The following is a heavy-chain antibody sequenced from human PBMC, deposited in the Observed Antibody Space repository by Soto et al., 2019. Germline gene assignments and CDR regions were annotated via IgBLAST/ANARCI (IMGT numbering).Heavy chain of an antibody. J-gene: IGHJ6*02. CDR2: IYYSGST. V-gene: IGHV4-59*01. CDR3: ARAAYSTYYYYYGMGV. CDR1: GGSISSYY. Sequence: RASETLSLTCTVSGGSISSYYWSWIRQPPGKGLEWIGYIYYSGSTNYNPSLKSRVTISVDTSKNQFSLKLSSVTAADTAVYYCARAAYSTYYYYYGMGVWGQGTTVTVSS. D-gene: IGHD6-13*01.